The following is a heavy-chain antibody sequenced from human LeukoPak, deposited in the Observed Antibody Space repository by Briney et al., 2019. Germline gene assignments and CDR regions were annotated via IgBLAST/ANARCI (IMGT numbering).Heavy chain of an antibody. CDR1: GFTFSSYS. J-gene: IGHJ4*02. CDR3: ARDTIFGAEYYFDY. Sequence: PGGSLRLSCAASGFTFSSYSMNWVRQAPGKGLEWVSYISSSSSTIYYADSVKGRFTISRDNAKNSLYLQMNSLRDEDTAVYYCARDTIFGAEYYFDYWGQGTLVTVSS. V-gene: IGHV3-48*02. CDR2: ISSSSSTI. D-gene: IGHD3-3*01.